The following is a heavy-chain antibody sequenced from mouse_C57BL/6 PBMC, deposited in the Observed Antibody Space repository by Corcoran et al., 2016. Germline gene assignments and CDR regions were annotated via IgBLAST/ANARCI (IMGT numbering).Heavy chain of an antibody. CDR2: IYPGDGDT. J-gene: IGHJ3*01. CDR1: GYAFSSYW. Sequence: QVQLQQSGAELVKPGASVKISRKASGYAFSSYWMNWVKQRPGKGLEWIGQIYPGDGDTNYNGKFKGKATLTADKSSSTAYMQLSRLTYEDSAVYFCVREVSNYEAWLAYWGQGTLVTVSA. CDR3: VREVSNYEAWLAY. V-gene: IGHV1-80*01. D-gene: IGHD2-5*01.